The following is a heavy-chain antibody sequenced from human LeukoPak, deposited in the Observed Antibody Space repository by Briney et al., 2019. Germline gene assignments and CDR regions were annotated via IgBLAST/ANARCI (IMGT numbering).Heavy chain of an antibody. CDR3: ARDGLFAAADAFDI. Sequence: PSETLSLTCTVSGASISSGDYLWSWIRQPPGMGLEWIGNIYYSGSTNYNPSLKSRVTISVDTSKNQFSLKLSSVTAADTAVYYCARDGLFAAADAFDIWGQGTMVTVSS. CDR1: GASISSGDYL. J-gene: IGHJ3*02. V-gene: IGHV4-61*08. CDR2: IYYSGST. D-gene: IGHD6-13*01.